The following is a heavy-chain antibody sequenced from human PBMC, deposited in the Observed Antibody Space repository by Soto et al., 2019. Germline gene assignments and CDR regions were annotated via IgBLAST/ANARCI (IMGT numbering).Heavy chain of an antibody. CDR1: GGSISSYY. CDR2: IYYSGST. V-gene: IGHV4-59*12. J-gene: IGHJ4*02. D-gene: IGHD4-4*01. Sequence: QVQLQESGPGLVKPSETLSLTCTVSGGSISSYYWSWIRQPPGKGLEWIGYIYYSGSTNYNPSLKSRVTISVDTSKNQFSLKLSSVTAADTAVYYCAREAQSGFDYWGQGTLVTVSS. CDR3: AREAQSGFDY.